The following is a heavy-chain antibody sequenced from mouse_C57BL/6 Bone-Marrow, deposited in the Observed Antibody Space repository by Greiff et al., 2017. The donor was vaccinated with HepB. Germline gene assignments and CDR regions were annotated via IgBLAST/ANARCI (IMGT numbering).Heavy chain of an antibody. V-gene: IGHV3-8*01. J-gene: IGHJ4*01. CDR1: GYSITSDY. CDR2: ISYSGST. Sequence: EVKLQESGPGLAKPSQTLSLTCSVTGYSITSDYWNWIRKFPGNKLEYMGYISYSGSTYYNPSLKSRISITRDTSKNQYYLQLNSVTTEDTATYYCARGPIYYGSSYYAMDYWGQGTSVTVSS. D-gene: IGHD1-1*01. CDR3: ARGPIYYGSSYYAMDY.